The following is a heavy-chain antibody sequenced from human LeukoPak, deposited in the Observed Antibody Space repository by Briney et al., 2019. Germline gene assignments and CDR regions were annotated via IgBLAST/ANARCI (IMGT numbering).Heavy chain of an antibody. CDR2: IYHSGST. CDR1: GGFISSSNW. D-gene: IGHD3-3*01. V-gene: IGHV4-4*02. J-gene: IGHJ3*02. CDR3: ARDFGVVTIGAFDI. Sequence: SGTLSLTCAVSGGFISSSNWWSWVRQPPGKGLEWIGEIYHSGSTNYNPSLKSRVTISVDKSKNQFSLKLSSVTAADTAVYYCARDFGVVTIGAFDIWGQGTMVTVSS.